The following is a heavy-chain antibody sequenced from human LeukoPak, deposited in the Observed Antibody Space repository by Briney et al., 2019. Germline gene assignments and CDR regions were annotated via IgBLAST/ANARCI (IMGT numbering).Heavy chain of an antibody. J-gene: IGHJ3*02. CDR1: GGSISSYY. V-gene: IGHV4-59*08. Sequence: SETLSLTCTVSGGSISSYYWSWIRQPPGKGLEWIGYIYYSGSTNYNPSLKSRVTISVDMSKNHFSLKLSSVTAADTAVYYCARGQNTLFGVVTWDDAFDIWGQGTMVTVSS. D-gene: IGHD3-3*01. CDR3: ARGQNTLFGVVTWDDAFDI. CDR2: IYYSGST.